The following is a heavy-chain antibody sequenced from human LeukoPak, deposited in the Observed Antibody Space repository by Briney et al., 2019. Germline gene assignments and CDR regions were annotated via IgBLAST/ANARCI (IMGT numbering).Heavy chain of an antibody. D-gene: IGHD2-21*02. CDR3: AKALDTCCSGGDCYSRYYHGMDV. V-gene: IGHV3-23*01. CDR2: LSASGSTT. J-gene: IGHJ6*02. Sequence: GGSLRLSCAASGFTFTGYAMSWGRQTPRKGLEWVAALSASGSTTYYTNPVKGRFTFSTDISKNTLSLQINSLRDDDTAVYYCAKALDTCCSGGDCYSRYYHGMDVWGQGTTVTVSS. CDR1: GFTFTGYA.